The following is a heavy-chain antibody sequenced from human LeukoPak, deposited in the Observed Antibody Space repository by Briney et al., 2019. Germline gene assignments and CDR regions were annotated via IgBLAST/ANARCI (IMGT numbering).Heavy chain of an antibody. J-gene: IGHJ4*02. Sequence: ASVKVSCKASGYTFTGYYMHWVRQAPGQGLEWMGWINPNSGGTNYAQKFQGRVTMTRDTSISTAYIELSRLRSDDTAVYYCARDFYYDSSGYYLKYWGQGTLVTVSS. CDR3: ARDFYYDSSGYYLKY. D-gene: IGHD3-22*01. V-gene: IGHV1-2*02. CDR1: GYTFTGYY. CDR2: INPNSGGT.